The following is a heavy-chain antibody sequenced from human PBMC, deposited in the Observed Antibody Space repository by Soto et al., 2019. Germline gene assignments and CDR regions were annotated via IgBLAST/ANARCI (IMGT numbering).Heavy chain of an antibody. V-gene: IGHV1-3*01. CDR3: AIMYSSGWYYAFDI. J-gene: IGHJ3*02. Sequence: ASVKVSCTASGYTFTSYAMHWVRQAPGQRLKWMGWINAGNGNTKYSQKFQGRVTITRDTSASTAYMELSSLRSEDTAVYYCAIMYSSGWYYAFDIWGQGTMVTVSS. CDR1: GYTFTSYA. CDR2: INAGNGNT. D-gene: IGHD6-19*01.